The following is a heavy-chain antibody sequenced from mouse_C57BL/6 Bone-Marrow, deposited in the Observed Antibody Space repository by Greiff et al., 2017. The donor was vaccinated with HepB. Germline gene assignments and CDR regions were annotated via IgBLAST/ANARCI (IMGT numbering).Heavy chain of an antibody. CDR2: ISGGGGNT. CDR3: ARHPPFAY. Sequence: EVKVEESGGGLVKPGGSLKLSCAASGFTFSSYTMSWVRQTPEKRLEWVATISGGGGNTYYPDSVKGRFTISRDNAKNTLYLQMSSLRSEDTALYYCARHPPFAYWGQGTLVTVSA. CDR1: GFTFSSYT. J-gene: IGHJ3*01. V-gene: IGHV5-9*01.